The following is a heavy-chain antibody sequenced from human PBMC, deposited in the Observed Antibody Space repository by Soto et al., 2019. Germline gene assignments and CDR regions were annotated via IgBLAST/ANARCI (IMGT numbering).Heavy chain of an antibody. D-gene: IGHD2-15*01. J-gene: IGHJ4*02. CDR3: TVAALGYCSDPNCPLLDY. CDR2: IRNKAYGGPT. CDR1: GFTFGDYA. V-gene: IGHV3-49*03. Sequence: GGSLRLSCTASGFTFGDYAMSWFRQAPGKGLEWVGFIRNKAYGGPTEYAASVRGRFTISRYDSKNIAYLQMNSLKTEDTAVYYCTVAALGYCSDPNCPLLDYWDQGPLVTVSS.